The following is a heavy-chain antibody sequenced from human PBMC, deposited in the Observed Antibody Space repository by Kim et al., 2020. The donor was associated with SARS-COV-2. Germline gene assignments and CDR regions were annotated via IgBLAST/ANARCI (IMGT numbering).Heavy chain of an antibody. V-gene: IGHV3-21*01. Sequence: ADSVKGRFTLSRDNAKNSLYLQMNSLRAEDTAVYYCASLIAAAGTGGLDYWGQGTLVTVSS. J-gene: IGHJ4*02. D-gene: IGHD6-13*01. CDR3: ASLIAAAGTGGLDY.